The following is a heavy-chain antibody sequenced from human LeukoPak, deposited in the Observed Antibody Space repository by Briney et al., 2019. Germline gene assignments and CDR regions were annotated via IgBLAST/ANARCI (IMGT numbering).Heavy chain of an antibody. CDR1: GYTFTSYG. Sequence: ASVTVSCKASGYTFTSYGISWVRQAPGQGLEWMAWISAYNGNTNYAQKLQGRVTMTTDTSTSTACMELRSLRADDTAVYYCARFPKYFYDSSGVWDYWGEGTLVTVPS. J-gene: IGHJ4*02. CDR3: ARFPKYFYDSSGVWDY. CDR2: ISAYNGNT. V-gene: IGHV1-18*01. D-gene: IGHD3-22*01.